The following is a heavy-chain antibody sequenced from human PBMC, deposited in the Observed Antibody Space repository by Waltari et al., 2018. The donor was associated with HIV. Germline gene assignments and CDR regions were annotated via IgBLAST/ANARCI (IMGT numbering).Heavy chain of an antibody. CDR2: IDPGDSDT. D-gene: IGHD6-19*01. CDR1: GYSVSRYW. J-gene: IGHJ3*02. V-gene: IGHV5-51*01. Sequence: EVQLVQSGAEVKKPGESLKISCKGSGYSVSRYWFGWGRQMPGKGLEWMGIIDPGDSDTRYSPSFQGQVTISVDKSISTAYLQWSSLKASDTAMYYCARRWAVAGTFDIWGQGTVVTVSS. CDR3: ARRWAVAGTFDI.